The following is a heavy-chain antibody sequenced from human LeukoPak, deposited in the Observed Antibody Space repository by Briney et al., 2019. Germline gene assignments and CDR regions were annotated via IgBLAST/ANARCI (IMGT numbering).Heavy chain of an antibody. CDR2: IFSSGST. J-gene: IGHJ4*02. D-gene: IGHD3-10*01. CDR1: GGSITSYY. CDR3: AGDRFGYGSGSPFDY. Sequence: PSETLSLTCTVTGGSITSYYWTWIRQPAGKGLEWIGRIFSSGSTNYNPSLKSRVTMSVDTSKNQFSLNLSSVTAADTAVYYCAGDRFGYGSGSPFDYWGQGTLVTVSS. V-gene: IGHV4-4*07.